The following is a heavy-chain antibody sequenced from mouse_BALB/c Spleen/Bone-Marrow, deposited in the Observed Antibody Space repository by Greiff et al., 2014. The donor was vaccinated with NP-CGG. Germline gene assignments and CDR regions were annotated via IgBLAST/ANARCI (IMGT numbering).Heavy chain of an antibody. J-gene: IGHJ3*01. CDR1: GYSFTGYT. D-gene: IGHD1-1*01. CDR3: ARDYYGSSYGFAY. Sequence: EVQLQQSGPELVKPGASMKISCKASGYSFTGYTMNWVKQSHGKSLEWIGLINPYNGGTSYNQKFKGKATLTVDKSSSTAYMELLSLTSEDSAVYYCARDYYGSSYGFAYWGQGTLVTGSA. V-gene: IGHV1-18*01. CDR2: INPYNGGT.